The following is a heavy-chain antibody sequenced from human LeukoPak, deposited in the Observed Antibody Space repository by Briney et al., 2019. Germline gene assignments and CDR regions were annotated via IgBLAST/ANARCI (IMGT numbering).Heavy chain of an antibody. CDR3: AKDKLGGIYYFDY. D-gene: IGHD6-13*01. Sequence: GRSLRLSCAASGFTFSSYGMHWVRQAPGKGLEWVAVIWYDGSNKYYADSVKGRFTISRDNSKNTLCLQMNSLRAEDTAVYYCAKDKLGGIYYFDYWGQGTLVNVSS. CDR1: GFTFSSYG. CDR2: IWYDGSNK. J-gene: IGHJ4*02. V-gene: IGHV3-33*06.